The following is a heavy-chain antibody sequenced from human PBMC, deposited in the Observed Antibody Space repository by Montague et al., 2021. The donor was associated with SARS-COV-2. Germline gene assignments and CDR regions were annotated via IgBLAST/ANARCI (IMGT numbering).Heavy chain of an antibody. V-gene: IGHV4-59*01. CDR2: INYSGST. J-gene: IGHJ4*02. CDR3: ARGMHDYDSNDYYFDY. D-gene: IGHD3-22*01. Sequence: SETLSLTCTVSGGSISSYYWSWIRQPPGKGLEWIGYINYSGSTNYNPSPKSRVTISVDTSKNQFSPKLSSVTAADTAVYYCARGMHDYDSNDYYFDYWGQGTLVTVSS. CDR1: GGSISSYY.